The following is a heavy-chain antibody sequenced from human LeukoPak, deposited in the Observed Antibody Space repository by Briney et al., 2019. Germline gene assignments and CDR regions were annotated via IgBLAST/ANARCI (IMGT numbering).Heavy chain of an antibody. V-gene: IGHV4-59*01. J-gene: IGHJ3*02. CDR3: ASSYYDILTGYYIDAFDI. D-gene: IGHD3-9*01. CDR1: GGSITNYY. CDR2: IYYSGST. Sequence: PSETLSLTCTVAGGSITNYYWSWIRQPPGKGLEWVGYIYYSGSTYYNPYLKSRVTIPVDTSKNQFSLKLSSVTAADTAVYYCASSYYDILTGYYIDAFDIWGQGTMVTVSS.